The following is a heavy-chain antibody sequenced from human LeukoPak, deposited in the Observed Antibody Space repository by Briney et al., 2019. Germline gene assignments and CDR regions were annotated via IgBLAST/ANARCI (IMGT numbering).Heavy chain of an antibody. J-gene: IGHJ3*02. Sequence: GGSLRLSCAASGFTFSSYAMSWVRQAPGEGLEWVSAISGSGGSTYYADSVKGRFTISRDNSKNTLYLQMNSLRAEDTAVYYCAKGMYYYDSSGYYFDGDAFDIWGQGTMVTVSS. CDR3: AKGMYYYDSSGYYFDGDAFDI. D-gene: IGHD3-22*01. V-gene: IGHV3-23*01. CDR2: ISGSGGST. CDR1: GFTFSSYA.